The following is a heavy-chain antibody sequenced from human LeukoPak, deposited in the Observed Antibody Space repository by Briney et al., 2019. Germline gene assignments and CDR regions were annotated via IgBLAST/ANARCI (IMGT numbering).Heavy chain of an antibody. V-gene: IGHV3-9*01. D-gene: IGHD6-13*01. CDR3: ASQGSWS. CDR2: RSWNHGDL. J-gene: IGHJ4*02. Sequence: PGGSLRLSCAASGFAFDGYAMHWVRQTPGKGLEWVSGRSWNHGDLGSANSVKGQFSVSRDNVGNILYLQMNSLRNEDTAMYYCASQGSWSWGQGTLVTVSS. CDR1: GFAFDGYA.